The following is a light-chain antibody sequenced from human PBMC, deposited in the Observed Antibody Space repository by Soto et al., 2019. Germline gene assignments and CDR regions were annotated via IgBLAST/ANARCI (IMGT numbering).Light chain of an antibody. J-gene: IGLJ2*01. V-gene: IGLV2-8*01. CDR3: SSYAGSNHLI. CDR2: EVS. Sequence: QSALNQPASVSGSPGQSITISCTGTSSDVGGSDYVSWYQHHPHRAPKLLIYEVSKRPSGVPDRFSGSKSGNTASLTVSGLQAEDEADYYCSSYAGSNHLIFGGGTKVTVL. CDR1: SSDVGGSDY.